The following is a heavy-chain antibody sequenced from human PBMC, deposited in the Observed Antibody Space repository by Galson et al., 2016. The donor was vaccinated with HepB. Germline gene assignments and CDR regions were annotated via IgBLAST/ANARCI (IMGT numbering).Heavy chain of an antibody. D-gene: IGHD3-10*01. CDR1: GFSFSTSGVG. Sequence: PALVKPTQTPTLTCTFSGFSFSTSGVGVGWIRQPPGKALEWLAVIYWDDDKRYSPSLKSRPTITKDTSSSQVVLTMTNVDPVDTATYYGAHRGYYGSGTYFDYWGQGTLVTVSS. CDR2: IYWDDDK. J-gene: IGHJ4*02. V-gene: IGHV2-5*02. CDR3: AHRGYYGSGTYFDY.